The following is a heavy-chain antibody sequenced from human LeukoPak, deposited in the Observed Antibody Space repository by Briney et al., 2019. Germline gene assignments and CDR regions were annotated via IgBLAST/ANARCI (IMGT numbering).Heavy chain of an antibody. Sequence: GGSLRLSCAASGFTFSSYAMSWVRQAPGKGLEWVSTITGSGGGGSTYYADSVKGRFTISRDNSKNTLYLQMNSLRAEDTAVYYCAKDEAHPDYYDSSGYPLGFDYWGQGTLVTVSS. D-gene: IGHD3-22*01. CDR1: GFTFSSYA. CDR2: ITGSGGGGST. CDR3: AKDEAHPDYYDSSGYPLGFDY. V-gene: IGHV3-23*01. J-gene: IGHJ4*02.